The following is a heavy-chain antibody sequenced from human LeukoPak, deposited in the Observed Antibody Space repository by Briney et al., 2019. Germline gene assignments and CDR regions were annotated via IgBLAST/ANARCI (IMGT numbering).Heavy chain of an antibody. CDR1: GFTFSNYW. J-gene: IGHJ4*02. CDR3: AKDGHCSSTSCYTDHDY. D-gene: IGHD2-2*02. CDR2: IKTDGSEK. V-gene: IGHV3-7*01. Sequence: GGSLRLSCEGSGFTFSNYWMGWVRQAPGKGLQWVANIKTDGSEKYYVDSVKGRFTISRDNAKNSLYLQMNSLRAEDTAVYYCAKDGHCSSTSCYTDHDYWGQGTLVTVSS.